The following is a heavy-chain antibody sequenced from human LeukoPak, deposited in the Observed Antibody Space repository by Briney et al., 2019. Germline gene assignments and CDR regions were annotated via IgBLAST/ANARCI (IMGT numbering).Heavy chain of an antibody. CDR3: ARGISTTGHDY. D-gene: IGHD4-11*01. CDR1: GYSISSGYY. V-gene: IGHV4-38-2*01. CDR2: VFHTGSS. J-gene: IGHJ4*02. Sequence: SETLSLTCAVSGYSISSGYYWGWIRPPPGKGPERIGSVFHTGSSYYIPSLKSRVTISVDTSKNQFSLEVSSVTAADTAIYYCARGISTTGHDYWGPGTLVTVSS.